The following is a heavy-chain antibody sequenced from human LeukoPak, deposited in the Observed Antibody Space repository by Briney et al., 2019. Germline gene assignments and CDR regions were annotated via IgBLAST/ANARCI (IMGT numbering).Heavy chain of an antibody. CDR1: GFTFSSYA. CDR3: AKTDMPNYYDSSGYYSSRVVYFDY. Sequence: GGSLRLSCAASGFTFSSYAMRWVRQAPGKGLEWVSAISGSGGSTYYADSVKGRFTISRDNSKNTLYLQMNSLRAEDTAVYYCAKTDMPNYYDSSGYYSSRVVYFDYWGQGTLVTVSS. CDR2: ISGSGGST. V-gene: IGHV3-23*01. D-gene: IGHD3-22*01. J-gene: IGHJ4*02.